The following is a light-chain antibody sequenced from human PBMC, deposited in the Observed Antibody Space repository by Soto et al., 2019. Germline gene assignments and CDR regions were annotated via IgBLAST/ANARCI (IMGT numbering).Light chain of an antibody. V-gene: IGLV2-14*03. J-gene: IGLJ1*01. Sequence: QSALTQPASVSGSPGQSITISCTGTSSDVGGYNFVSWYQQHPGKVPKLMIFDVNRRPSGVSDRFSGSKSGNTASLTISGLQAEDEGDYYCCSETSSSTHVFGSGTKLTVL. CDR2: DVN. CDR3: CSETSSSTHV. CDR1: SSDVGGYNF.